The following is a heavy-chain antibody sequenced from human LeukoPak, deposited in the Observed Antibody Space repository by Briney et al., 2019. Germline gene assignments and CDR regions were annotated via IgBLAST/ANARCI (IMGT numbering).Heavy chain of an antibody. CDR2: LTTSGSST. Sequence: GGSLRLSCAASGSIISNYAMSWVRQAPGEGLQWVASLTTSGSSTFYADSVKGRFTISRDNSKNILYLQMNSVRAEDTAVYYCAKRGKSLSGTTLYYFDYWGQGTLVTVSS. J-gene: IGHJ4*02. CDR3: AKRGKSLSGTTLYYFDY. CDR1: GSIISNYA. V-gene: IGHV3-23*01. D-gene: IGHD1-7*01.